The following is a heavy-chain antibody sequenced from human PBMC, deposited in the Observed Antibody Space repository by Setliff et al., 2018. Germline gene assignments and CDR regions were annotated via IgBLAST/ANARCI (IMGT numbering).Heavy chain of an antibody. J-gene: IGHJ4*01. CDR2: INPKNGDI. CDR3: ARRDGRSGYLGFDL. CDR1: GYTFISYG. Sequence: ASVKVSCKASGYTFISYGISWVRQAPGQGLEWMGWINPKNGDICYAPKFAGRVTMTRDTPISTVCMELSLLTSDDTAVYFCARRDGRSGYLGFDLWGHGSLVTVSS. D-gene: IGHD3-22*01. V-gene: IGHV1-2*02.